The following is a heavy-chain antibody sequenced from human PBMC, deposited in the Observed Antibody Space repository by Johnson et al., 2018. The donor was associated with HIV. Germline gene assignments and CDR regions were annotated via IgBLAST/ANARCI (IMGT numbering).Heavy chain of an antibody. CDR1: GFTFSSYG. J-gene: IGHJ3*02. Sequence: QVQLVESGGGVVQPGGSLRLSCAASGFTFSSYGMHWVRQAPGKGLEWVAFIRYDGSNKSYADSVKGRFTISRDNSKNTLYLQMNSLRAEDTAVYYCAKERSGSYSGADAFDIWGQGTMVTVSS. V-gene: IGHV3-30*02. CDR3: AKERSGSYSGADAFDI. D-gene: IGHD1-26*01. CDR2: IRYDGSNK.